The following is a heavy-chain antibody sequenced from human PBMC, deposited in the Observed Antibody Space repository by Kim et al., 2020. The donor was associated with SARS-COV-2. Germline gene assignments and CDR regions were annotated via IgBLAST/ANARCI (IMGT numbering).Heavy chain of an antibody. CDR3: ARGIGVQLWFKSHVYWFDP. CDR1: GYTFTSYD. CDR2: MNPNSGNT. J-gene: IGHJ5*02. V-gene: IGHV1-8*01. D-gene: IGHD5-18*01. Sequence: ASVKVSCKASGYTFTSYDINWVRQATGQGLEWMGWMNPNSGNTGYAQKFQGRVTMTRNTSISTAYMELSSLRSEDTAVYYCARGIGVQLWFKSHVYWFDPWGQGTLVTVSS.